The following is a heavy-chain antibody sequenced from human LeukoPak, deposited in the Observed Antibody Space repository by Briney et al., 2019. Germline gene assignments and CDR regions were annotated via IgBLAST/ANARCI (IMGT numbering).Heavy chain of an antibody. J-gene: IGHJ5*02. V-gene: IGHV4-59*08. CDR3: ARQRITMVRGVIHYNWFDP. CDR1: GGSISSYY. Sequence: SETLSLTCTVSGGSISSYYWSWIRQPPGKGLEWIGYIYYSGSTNYNPSLKSRVTISVDTSKNQFSLKLSSVTAADTAVYYCARQRITMVRGVIHYNWFDPWGQGTLVTVSS. D-gene: IGHD3-10*01. CDR2: IYYSGST.